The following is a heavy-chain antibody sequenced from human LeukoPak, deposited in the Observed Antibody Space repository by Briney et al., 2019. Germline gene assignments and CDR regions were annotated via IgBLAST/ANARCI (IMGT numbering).Heavy chain of an antibody. CDR1: GFSFSNSL. J-gene: IGHJ4*02. Sequence: GGSLRLSCAASGFSFSNSLMHWVRQAPGKGLVWVARIDTDGRTTPYADSVKGRFTISRDNAKNTLYLQMNILRAEDTAVYYCVRDRDGYNYWGQGTLVTVSS. CDR2: IDTDGRTT. V-gene: IGHV3-74*01. D-gene: IGHD5-24*01. CDR3: VRDRDGYNY.